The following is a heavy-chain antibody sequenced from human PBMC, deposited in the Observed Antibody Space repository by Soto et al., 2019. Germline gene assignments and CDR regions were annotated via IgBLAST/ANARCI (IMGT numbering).Heavy chain of an antibody. Sequence: GGSLRLSCAASGFTFSSYAMSWVRQAPGKGLEWVSAISGSGGSTYYADSLKVAFTISSDNSTNTLYLQMTSLRAEYTAVYYCAKERYYYDSSGYQLDAFDIWGQGTMVTVSS. CDR1: GFTFSSYA. V-gene: IGHV3-23*01. D-gene: IGHD3-22*01. CDR3: AKERYYYDSSGYQLDAFDI. J-gene: IGHJ3*02. CDR2: ISGSGGST.